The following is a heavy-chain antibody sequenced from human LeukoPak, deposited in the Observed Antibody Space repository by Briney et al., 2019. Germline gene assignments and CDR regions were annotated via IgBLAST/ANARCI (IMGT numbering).Heavy chain of an antibody. J-gene: IGHJ4*02. Sequence: GGSLRLSCAVSGFTFSSYSMNWVHQAPGRGLEWVSFISDSSTYIYYADSVKGRFTISRDNARNSLYLQMDSLRAEDSAVYYCAREFGGSYFDFDNWGQGTLVTVSS. V-gene: IGHV3-21*01. CDR2: ISDSSTYI. D-gene: IGHD1-26*01. CDR1: GFTFSSYS. CDR3: AREFGGSYFDFDN.